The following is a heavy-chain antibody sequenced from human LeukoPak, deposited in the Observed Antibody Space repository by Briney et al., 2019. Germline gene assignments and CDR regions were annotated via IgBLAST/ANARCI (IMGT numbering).Heavy chain of an antibody. CDR2: ISGSGDST. CDR1: GFTFSDYV. D-gene: IGHD3-16*01. CDR3: VKGGDYQYDGYAYTRVGFDY. V-gene: IGHV3-23*01. J-gene: IGHJ4*02. Sequence: GGSLRLSCAASGFTFSDYVMNWVRQAPGKGLEWVSSISGSGDSTYYADSVKGRFTISRDNSKHTLDLQLNRLRVEDTAIFYCVKGGDYQYDGYAYTRVGFDYWGREPLVTVPS.